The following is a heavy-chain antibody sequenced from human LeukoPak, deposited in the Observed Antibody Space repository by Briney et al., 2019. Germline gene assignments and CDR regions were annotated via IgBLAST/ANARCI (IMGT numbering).Heavy chain of an antibody. CDR2: IYNGGNT. CDR3: ARDGGRIVGVTEGWYLDL. CDR1: GFSVSRNY. J-gene: IGHJ2*01. V-gene: IGHV3-66*01. Sequence: GGSLRLSCAASGFSVSRNYTNWVRQAPGKGLEWVSVIYNGGNTYYADSVKGRFSISRDNSKNTLYLQMNSLSAEDTALYYCARDGGRIVGVTEGWYLDLWGRGTLVTVSS. D-gene: IGHD1-26*01.